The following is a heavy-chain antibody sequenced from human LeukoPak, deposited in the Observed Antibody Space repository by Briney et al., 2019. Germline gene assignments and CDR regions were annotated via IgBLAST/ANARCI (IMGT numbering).Heavy chain of an antibody. CDR2: MNPNSGNT. CDR3: ARERRDGYNFDY. Sequence: ASVKVSCKASGYTFTSYDINWVRQATGQGLEWMGWMNPNSGNTGYAQKFQGRVTMTRNTSISTAYMELSSLRSEVTAVYYCARERRDGYNFDYWGQGTLVTVSS. V-gene: IGHV1-8*01. CDR1: GYTFTSYD. J-gene: IGHJ4*02. D-gene: IGHD5-24*01.